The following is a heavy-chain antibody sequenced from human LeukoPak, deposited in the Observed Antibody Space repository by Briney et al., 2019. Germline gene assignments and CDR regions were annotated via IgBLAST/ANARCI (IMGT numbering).Heavy chain of an antibody. CDR3: AKDHYWSIDY. Sequence: GGSLRLSCAASGFTFSNYAMSWVRQAPGKGLEWVSTISNSGDATYYADSVKGRFTISRDIAKNTLYLQMNSLRAEDTGVYYCAKDHYWSIDYWGRGTLVTVSS. CDR1: GFTFSNYA. V-gene: IGHV3-23*01. CDR2: ISNSGDAT. J-gene: IGHJ4*02. D-gene: IGHD3-3*01.